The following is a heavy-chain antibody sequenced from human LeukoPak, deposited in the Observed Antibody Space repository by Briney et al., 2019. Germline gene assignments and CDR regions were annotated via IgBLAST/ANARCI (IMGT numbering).Heavy chain of an antibody. CDR1: GFTFSSYS. CDR3: AKKLVTGFDY. J-gene: IGHJ4*02. V-gene: IGHV3-21*01. Sequence: GGSLRLSCAASGFTFSSYSMTWARQAPGKGLEWVSSISSSSSYIYYADSVKGRFTISRDNAKNSLYLQMNSLRAEDTAVYYCAKKLVTGFDYWGQGTLVTVSS. D-gene: IGHD5-18*01. CDR2: ISSSSSYI.